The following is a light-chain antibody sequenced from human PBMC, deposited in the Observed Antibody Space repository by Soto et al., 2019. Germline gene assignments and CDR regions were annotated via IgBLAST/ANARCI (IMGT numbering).Light chain of an antibody. J-gene: IGKJ3*01. Sequence: EIVLTQSPGTLSLSPGERATLSCRASQPVTGNYLAWYQHVPGQAPRLLIYGASVRPTGITDRFSGSGSGTGFTLTISRLEPEDCAVYDCQQHGRLPQVTFGPGNKVDIK. CDR1: QPVTGNY. V-gene: IGKV3-20*01. CDR2: GAS. CDR3: QQHGRLPQVT.